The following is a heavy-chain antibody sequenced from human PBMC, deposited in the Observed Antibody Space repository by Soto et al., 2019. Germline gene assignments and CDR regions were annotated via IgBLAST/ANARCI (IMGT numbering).Heavy chain of an antibody. Sequence: QVQLVQSGAEVKKPGSSVKVSCKASGGTFSSYAISWVRQAPGQGLEWMGGIIPIFGTANYAQKFQGRVTMTADESTSTAYMELSSLRSEDTAVYYCARDDLAYCGGDCYSPFDYWGQGTLVTVSS. J-gene: IGHJ4*02. V-gene: IGHV1-69*12. CDR2: IIPIFGTA. CDR3: ARDDLAYCGGDCYSPFDY. D-gene: IGHD2-21*02. CDR1: GGTFSSYA.